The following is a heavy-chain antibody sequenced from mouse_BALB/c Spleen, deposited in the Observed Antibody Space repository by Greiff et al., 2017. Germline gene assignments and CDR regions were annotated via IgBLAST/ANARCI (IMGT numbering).Heavy chain of an antibody. CDR2: IYPGNGDT. Sequence: LQQPGAELVKPGASVKMSCKASGYTFTSYNMHWVKQTPGQGLEWIGAIYPGNGDTSYNQKFKGKATLTADKSSSTAYMQLSSLTSEDSAVYYCARKEVGRYFDVWGAGTTVTVSS. CDR1: GYTFTSYN. CDR3: ARKEVGRYFDV. J-gene: IGHJ1*01. D-gene: IGHD4-1*01. V-gene: IGHV1-12*01.